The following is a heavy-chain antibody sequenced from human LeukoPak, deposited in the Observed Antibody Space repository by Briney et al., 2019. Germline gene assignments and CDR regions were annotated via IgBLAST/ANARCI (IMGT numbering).Heavy chain of an antibody. CDR3: VKGGSYSDYYFDY. CDR2: ISSSSSTI. CDR1: GFTFSSYS. J-gene: IGHJ4*02. V-gene: IGHV3-48*01. Sequence: PGGSLRLSCAASGFTFSSYSMNWVRQAPGKGLEWASYISSSSSTIYYADSVKGRFTISRDNAKNSLYLQMNSLRAEDTAVYYCVKGGSYSDYYFDYWGQGTLVTVSS. D-gene: IGHD5-12*01.